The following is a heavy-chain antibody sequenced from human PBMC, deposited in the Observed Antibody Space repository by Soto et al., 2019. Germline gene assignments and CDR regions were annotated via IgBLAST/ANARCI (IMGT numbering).Heavy chain of an antibody. CDR2: IIPIFGTA. D-gene: IGHD3-16*02. V-gene: IGHV1-69*06. J-gene: IGHJ5*02. CDR1: GGTFSSYA. CDR3: ARDPHVYVWGSYRCVDNWFDP. Sequence: SVKVSCKASGGTFSSYAISWVRQAPGQGLEWMGGIIPIFGTANYAQKFQGRVTITADKSTSTAYMELSSLRSEDTAVYYCARDPHVYVWGSYRCVDNWFDPWGQGTLVTVSS.